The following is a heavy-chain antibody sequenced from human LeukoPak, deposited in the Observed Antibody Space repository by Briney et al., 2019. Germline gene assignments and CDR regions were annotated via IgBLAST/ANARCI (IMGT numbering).Heavy chain of an antibody. J-gene: IGHJ5*01. D-gene: IGHD4-11*01. V-gene: IGHV3-23*01. CDR2: ISGSGGST. CDR3: AKDLHDYGNYVGWFDS. CDR1: GFTFSSYA. Sequence: GGSLRLSCAASGFTFSSYAMSWVRQAPGKGLEWVSAISGSGGSTYYADSVKGRFTISRDNSKNTLHLQMNSLRAEDTAEYYCAKDLHDYGNYVGWFDSWGQGTLVTVPS.